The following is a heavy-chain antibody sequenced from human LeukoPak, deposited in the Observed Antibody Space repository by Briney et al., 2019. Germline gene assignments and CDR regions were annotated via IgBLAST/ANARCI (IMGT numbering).Heavy chain of an antibody. Sequence: SVKVSCKASGGTFSSYAISWVRQAPGQGLEWMGGIIPIFGTANYAQKFQGRVTITADESTGTAYMELSSLRSEDTAVYYCARAHTPIRIPGLNFDYWGQGTLVTVSS. V-gene: IGHV1-69*13. CDR3: ARAHTPIRIPGLNFDY. J-gene: IGHJ4*02. CDR2: IIPIFGTA. CDR1: GGTFSSYA. D-gene: IGHD5-24*01.